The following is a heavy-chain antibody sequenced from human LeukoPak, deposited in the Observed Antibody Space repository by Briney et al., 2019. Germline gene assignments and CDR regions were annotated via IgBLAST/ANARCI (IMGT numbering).Heavy chain of an antibody. Sequence: GGSLTLSCAASGFTFSSYAMSWVRQAPGKGLEWVSAISGSDISTNYADSVKGRFTISRDNSKNTLNLQMNSLRAEDTAVYYCAKEIAVTRYHYYYYGMDVWGQGTTVTVSS. CDR1: GFTFSSYA. CDR2: ISGSDIST. CDR3: AKEIAVTRYHYYYYGMDV. J-gene: IGHJ6*02. D-gene: IGHD4-17*01. V-gene: IGHV3-23*01.